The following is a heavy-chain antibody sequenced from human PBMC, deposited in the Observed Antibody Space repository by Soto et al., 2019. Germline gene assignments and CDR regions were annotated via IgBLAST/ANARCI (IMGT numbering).Heavy chain of an antibody. D-gene: IGHD3-22*01. Sequence: QAQLVQSGAEVKKPGSSVKVSCKASGGTFSSYAISWVRQAPGQGLEWMGGIIPIFGTANYAQKFQGRVTITADESTSTAYMELSSLRSEDTAVYYCARSDYYDSSGYYYRYFDYWGQGTLVTVSS. V-gene: IGHV1-69*01. CDR2: IIPIFGTA. J-gene: IGHJ4*02. CDR1: GGTFSSYA. CDR3: ARSDYYDSSGYYYRYFDY.